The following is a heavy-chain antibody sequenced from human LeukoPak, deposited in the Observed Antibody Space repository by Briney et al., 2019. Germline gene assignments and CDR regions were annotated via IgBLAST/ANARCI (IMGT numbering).Heavy chain of an antibody. CDR2: ISYDGSNK. J-gene: IGHJ6*02. Sequence: TGGSLRLSCAASGFTFSSYAMHWVRQAPGKGLEWVAVISYDGSNKYYADSVKGRFTISRDNSKNTLYLQMNSLRAEDTAVYYCARTIFGVVPHRRYYYGMDVWGQGTTVTVSS. CDR3: ARTIFGVVPHRRYYYGMDV. V-gene: IGHV3-30-3*01. D-gene: IGHD3-3*01. CDR1: GFTFSSYA.